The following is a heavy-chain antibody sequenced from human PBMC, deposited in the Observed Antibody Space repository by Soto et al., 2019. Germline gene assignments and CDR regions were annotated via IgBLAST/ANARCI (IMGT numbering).Heavy chain of an antibody. V-gene: IGHV1-69*08. CDR1: GGTFSSYT. D-gene: IGHD3-10*01. Sequence: QVQLVQSGAKVKKPGSSVKVSCKASGGTFSSYTISWVRQAPGQGLEWMGRIIPILGIANYAQKFQGRVTITADKSTSTAYMELSSLRSEDTAVYYCARDLGVSKALDYWGQGTLVTVSS. J-gene: IGHJ4*02. CDR2: IIPILGIA. CDR3: ARDLGVSKALDY.